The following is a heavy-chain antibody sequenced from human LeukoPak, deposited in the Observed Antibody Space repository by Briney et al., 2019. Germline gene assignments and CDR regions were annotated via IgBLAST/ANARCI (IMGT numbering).Heavy chain of an antibody. CDR1: GYTFISYG. CDR3: ARIPPPTILKGIWRSYEPLYYFDY. CDR2: ISAYNGDT. Sequence: ASVKVSCKASGYTFISYGISWVRQAPRQGLEWMGWISAYNGDTTYAQKLQGRVTMTTDTSTSTAYMELRSLRSDDTAVYYCARIPPPTILKGIWRSYEPLYYFDYWGQGTLVTVSS. J-gene: IGHJ4*02. D-gene: IGHD3-16*01. V-gene: IGHV1-18*01.